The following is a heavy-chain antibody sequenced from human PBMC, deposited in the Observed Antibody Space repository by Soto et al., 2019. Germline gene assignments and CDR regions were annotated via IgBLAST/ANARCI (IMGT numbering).Heavy chain of an antibody. CDR3: VRAAPSHQSIFDL. D-gene: IGHD3-3*01. CDR1: EYSFGDYY. Sequence: QVQLVQSGTEVKKPGASVKVSCKTSEYSFGDYYLHWVRQAPEQGLEWMGWINLNDGGTNSPRKFQGRLTMTSDKSINTVYMELSRLRSDDTAVYFFVRAAPSHQSIFDLWGPGTLVTVSS. CDR2: INLNDGGT. J-gene: IGHJ4*02. V-gene: IGHV1-2*02.